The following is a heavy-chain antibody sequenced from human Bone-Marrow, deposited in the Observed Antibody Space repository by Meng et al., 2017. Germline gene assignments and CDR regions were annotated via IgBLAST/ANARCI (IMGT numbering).Heavy chain of an antibody. J-gene: IGHJ4*02. V-gene: IGHV1-3*01. CDR2: INAGNGNT. D-gene: IGHD3-16*01. CDR1: GYTFTSYA. CDR3: ARDGLRFAYSGNFDY. Sequence: QGPLVQAGAEVKKPGASVKVSCKASGYTFTSYAMHWVRQAPGQRLEWMGWINAGNGNTKYSQKFQGRVTITRDTSTSTVYMELSSLRSEDTAVYYCARDGLRFAYSGNFDYWGQGTLVTVSS.